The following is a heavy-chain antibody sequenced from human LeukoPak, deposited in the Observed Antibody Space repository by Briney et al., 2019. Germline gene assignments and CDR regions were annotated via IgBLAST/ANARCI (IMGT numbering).Heavy chain of an antibody. CDR2: SYYSGST. J-gene: IGHJ3*02. CDR1: DGAISIFC. V-gene: IGHV4-59*01. D-gene: IGHD2-2*01. Sequence: SVTLSLTCTVSDGAISIFCWSWMRQPPGKGLEWIAYSYYSGSTNYNPSLKSRVTISVDTSKNQFSLKLSSVTAADTAVYYCAKGYCSSTSCYSDAFDIWGQGTMVTVSS. CDR3: AKGYCSSTSCYSDAFDI.